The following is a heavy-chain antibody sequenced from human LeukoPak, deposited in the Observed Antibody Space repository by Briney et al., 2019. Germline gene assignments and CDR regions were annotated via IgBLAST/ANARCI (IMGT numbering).Heavy chain of an antibody. CDR3: LPHKRTGAGSGSFDF. CDR1: GYTFTDYY. D-gene: IGHD1-14*01. Sequence: VASVKVSCKASGYTFTDYYMHWGRHALGQGPEWMVWIHPNSGATNYAQKFQGRVTMTRDTSITTAYMELSSLRSDDTAVYYCLPHKRTGAGSGSFDFWGQGSLVTVSS. J-gene: IGHJ4*02. CDR2: IHPNSGAT. V-gene: IGHV1-2*02.